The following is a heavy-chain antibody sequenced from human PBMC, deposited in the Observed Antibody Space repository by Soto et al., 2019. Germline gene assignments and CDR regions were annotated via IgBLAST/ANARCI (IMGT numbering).Heavy chain of an antibody. V-gene: IGHV4-61*01. Sequence: QVQLQESGPGLVKPSETLSLTCTVSGGSVSSGSYYWSWIRQPTGKGLEWIGYIYYSGSTNYNPALKSRVTISVDTSKNQFSLKLSSVTAADTAVYYCATSWIQSPTARWGQGTLVTVSS. J-gene: IGHJ4*02. CDR1: GGSVSSGSYY. D-gene: IGHD5-18*01. CDR2: IYYSGST. CDR3: ATSWIQSPTAR.